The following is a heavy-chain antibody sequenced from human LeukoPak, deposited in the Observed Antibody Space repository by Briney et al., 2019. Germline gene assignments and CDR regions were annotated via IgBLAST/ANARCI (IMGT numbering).Heavy chain of an antibody. Sequence: GGSLRLSCAASRFTFSSYAMSWVRQAPGKGLEWVSAISGSGGSTYYADSVKGRFTISRDNSKNTLYLQMNSLRAEDTAVYYCAKYYYDSSGYPRFDPWGQGTLVTVSS. V-gene: IGHV3-23*01. CDR1: RFTFSSYA. J-gene: IGHJ5*02. CDR2: ISGSGGST. D-gene: IGHD3-22*01. CDR3: AKYYYDSSGYPRFDP.